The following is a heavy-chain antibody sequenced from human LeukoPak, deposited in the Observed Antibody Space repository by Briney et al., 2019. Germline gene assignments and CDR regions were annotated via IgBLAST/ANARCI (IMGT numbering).Heavy chain of an antibody. J-gene: IGHJ4*02. Sequence: GESLKISCKGSGYSFTSYWIGWVRQMPGKGLEWMGIIYPGDSDTRYSPSFQGQVTISADNSISTAYLQWSSLKASDTAMYYCARLRYCSSGSCYGLDYWGQGTLVTVSS. CDR2: IYPGDSDT. CDR3: ARLRYCSSGSCYGLDY. V-gene: IGHV5-51*01. D-gene: IGHD2-15*01. CDR1: GYSFTSYW.